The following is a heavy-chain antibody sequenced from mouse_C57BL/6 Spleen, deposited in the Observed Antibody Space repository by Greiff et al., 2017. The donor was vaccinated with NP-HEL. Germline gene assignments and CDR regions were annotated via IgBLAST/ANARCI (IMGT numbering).Heavy chain of an antibody. D-gene: IGHD2-1*01. J-gene: IGHJ3*01. V-gene: IGHV1-55*01. Sequence: QVQLQQPGAELVKPGASVKKSCKASGYTFTSYWITWVKQRPGQGLEWIGDIYPGSGSTNYNEKFKSKATLTVDTSSSTAYMQLSSLTSEDSAVYYCARPFYGNSLAYWGQGTLVTVSA. CDR1: GYTFTSYW. CDR2: IYPGSGST. CDR3: ARPFYGNSLAY.